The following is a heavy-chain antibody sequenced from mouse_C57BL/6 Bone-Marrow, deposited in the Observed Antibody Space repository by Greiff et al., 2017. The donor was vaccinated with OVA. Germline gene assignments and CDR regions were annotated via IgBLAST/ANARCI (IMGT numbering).Heavy chain of an antibody. CDR2: INYDGSST. V-gene: IGHV5-16*01. Sequence: EVKVVESEGGLVQPGSSMKLSCTASGFTFSDYYMAWVRQVPEKGLEWVANINYDGSSTYYLDSLKSRFIISRDNAKNILYLQMSSLKSEDTATYYCARGDYYGFAYWGQGTLVTVSA. D-gene: IGHD1-1*01. CDR3: ARGDYYGFAY. CDR1: GFTFSDYY. J-gene: IGHJ3*01.